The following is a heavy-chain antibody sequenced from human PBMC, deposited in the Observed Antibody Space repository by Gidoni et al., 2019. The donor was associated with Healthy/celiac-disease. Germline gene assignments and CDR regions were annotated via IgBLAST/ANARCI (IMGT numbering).Heavy chain of an antibody. J-gene: IGHJ6*03. CDR3: ARAGPRGSYQTYYDFWSGVGYYYYYYMDV. V-gene: IGHV1-8*01. CDR1: GYTCTSYD. CDR2: MNPNRGNT. D-gene: IGHD3-3*01. Sequence: QVQLVQSGAEVKKPGASVKVSCKAAGYTCTSYDINWVRQATGQGLEWMVWMNPNRGNTGYAQKFQGRFPMPRNPSISTAYMELSSLISEDSAVYYCARAGPRGSYQTYYDFWSGVGYYYYYYMDVWGKGTTVTVSS.